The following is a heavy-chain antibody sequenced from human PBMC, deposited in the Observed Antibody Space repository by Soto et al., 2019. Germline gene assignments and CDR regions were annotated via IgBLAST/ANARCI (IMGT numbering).Heavy chain of an antibody. D-gene: IGHD4-17*01. V-gene: IGHV1-18*01. CDR1: GYTFTSYG. J-gene: IGHJ6*02. CDR3: ARSHTGYSYYDMDV. Sequence: GASVKVSCKASGYTFTSYGISWVRQAPGQGLEWMGWISAYNGNTNYAQKLQGRVTMTTDTSTSTAYMELRSLRSDDTAAYYCARSHTGYSYYDMDVWGQGTTVTVSS. CDR2: ISAYNGNT.